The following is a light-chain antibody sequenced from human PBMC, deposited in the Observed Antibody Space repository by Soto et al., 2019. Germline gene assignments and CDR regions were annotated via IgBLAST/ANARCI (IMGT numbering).Light chain of an antibody. J-gene: IGKJ5*01. CDR1: QTITNDY. CDR3: QLYGRSRRAT. Sequence: EIVLTQSPGTLSLSPGEGSSLSFMFSQTITNDYLAWYQQRPGQAPRLLIYGASSRATGIPDRFSGSGSGTDFTLTISRLEPEDFAVYYCQLYGRSRRATFGQGTRLEIK. CDR2: GAS. V-gene: IGKV3-20*01.